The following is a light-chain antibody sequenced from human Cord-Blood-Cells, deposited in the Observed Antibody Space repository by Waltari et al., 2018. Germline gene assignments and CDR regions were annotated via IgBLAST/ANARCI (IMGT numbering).Light chain of an antibody. CDR2: EGS. CDR3: CSYAGSSTFWV. CDR1: SSDVGSYHL. Sequence: QSALTQPASVSGSPGQSITISCTGTSSDVGSYHLVSWYQQHPGKAPKLMIDEGSKRPSGVSNRFSGSKSGNTASLTISGLQAEDEADYYCCSYAGSSTFWVFGGGTKLTVL. V-gene: IGLV2-23*03. J-gene: IGLJ3*02.